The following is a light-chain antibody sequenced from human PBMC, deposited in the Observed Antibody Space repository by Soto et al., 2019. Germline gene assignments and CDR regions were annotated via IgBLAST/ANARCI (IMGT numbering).Light chain of an antibody. V-gene: IGKV3D-15*01. Sequence: EIVMTQSPDTLSVSPGERATLSCRASQSVSDRVVWYQQKSGQAPSLLIYDASTRATGTPARFSGTGSGTDFTLTISSLQSEDFAVYFCQQDFKLPFTFGQGTRLEIK. CDR2: DAS. J-gene: IGKJ5*01. CDR1: QSVSDR. CDR3: QQDFKLPFT.